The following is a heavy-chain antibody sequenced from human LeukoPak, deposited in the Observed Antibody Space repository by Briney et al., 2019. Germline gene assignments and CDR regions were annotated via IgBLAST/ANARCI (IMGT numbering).Heavy chain of an antibody. V-gene: IGHV3-21*01. CDR1: GLPLSSYN. D-gene: IGHD5-18*01. Sequence: GGSLRLSCAASGLPLSSYNMNWVRQAPGKGLEWVSSISSSSSYIYYADSVKGRFTISRENAKNSQYLQMNSLRAEDTAVYYCARERVDRGYSYGWSDEWGQGTMVTVSS. CDR2: ISSSSSYI. CDR3: ARERVDRGYSYGWSDE. J-gene: IGHJ4*02.